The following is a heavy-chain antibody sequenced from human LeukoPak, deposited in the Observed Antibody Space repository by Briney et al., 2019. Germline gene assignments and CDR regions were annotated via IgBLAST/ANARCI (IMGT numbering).Heavy chain of an antibody. J-gene: IGHJ6*04. D-gene: IGHD2-2*01. CDR3: ARVIRGRNIVVVPAAKWDYYYGMDV. V-gene: IGHV3-11*05. CDR2: ISSSSSYT. CDR1: GFTFSDYY. Sequence: GGSLRLSCAASGFTFSDYYMSWIRQAPGKGLEWVSYISSSSSYTNYADSVKGRFTISRDNAKNSLYLQMNSLRAEDTAVYYCARVIRGRNIVVVPAAKWDYYYGMDVWGKGTTVTVSS.